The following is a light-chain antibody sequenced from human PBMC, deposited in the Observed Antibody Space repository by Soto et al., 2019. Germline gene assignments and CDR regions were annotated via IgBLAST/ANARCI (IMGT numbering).Light chain of an antibody. CDR3: QQYNIWNT. CDR1: QSVSNN. J-gene: IGKJ2*01. V-gene: IGKV3-15*01. CDR2: GAS. Sequence: EVVLTQSPVTLSVSPGERATLSCRASQSVSNNLAWYQQKPGQAPRLLIYGASTRATGIPARFSGSGSGTDLTLTISGLQSEDFAVYYCQQYNIWNTFGQGTKLEIK.